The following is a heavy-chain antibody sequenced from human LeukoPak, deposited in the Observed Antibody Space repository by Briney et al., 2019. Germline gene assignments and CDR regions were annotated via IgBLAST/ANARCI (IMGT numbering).Heavy chain of an antibody. Sequence: SETLSLTCTVSGGSISSYYWSWIRQPPGKGLEWIGYIYYTGSTSYTPSLKSRVSISLDTSKNQFSLKLTSVTAADTAVYFCARHLLGYIDGPVPYYIDTWGQGILVAVSS. D-gene: IGHD5-18*01. CDR2: IYYTGST. CDR3: ARHLLGYIDGPVPYYIDT. V-gene: IGHV4-59*08. J-gene: IGHJ4*02. CDR1: GGSISSYY.